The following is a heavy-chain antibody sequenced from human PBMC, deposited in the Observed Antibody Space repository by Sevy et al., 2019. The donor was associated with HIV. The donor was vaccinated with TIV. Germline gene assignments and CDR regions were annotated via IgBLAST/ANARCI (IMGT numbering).Heavy chain of an antibody. CDR1: GYTFTTYY. V-gene: IGHV1-46*01. J-gene: IGHJ6*01. Sequence: ASVKVSCKASGYTFTTYYIYWVRQAPGQGLEWIGIFDPTGGTRSYAQKFQGRLTMTGDTSTSTVYMELSSLRSEDTAVYYCARDRAVSGSYLAYYYYAMDVWGQGTTVTVSS. D-gene: IGHD1-26*01. CDR3: ARDRAVSGSYLAYYYYAMDV. CDR2: FDPTGGTR.